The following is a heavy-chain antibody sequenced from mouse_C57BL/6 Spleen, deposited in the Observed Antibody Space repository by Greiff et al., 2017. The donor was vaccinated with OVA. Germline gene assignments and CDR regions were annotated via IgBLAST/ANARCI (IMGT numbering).Heavy chain of an antibody. CDR1: GFTFSSYG. J-gene: IGHJ2*01. CDR3: ARDYYGSSYDFDY. Sequence: EVKLVESGGDLVKPGGSLKLSCAASGFTFSSYGMSWVRQTPDKRLEWVATISSGGSYTYYPDSVKGRFTISRDNAKNTLYLQMSSLKSEDSAVYYCARDYYGSSYDFDYWGQGTTLTVSS. D-gene: IGHD1-1*01. CDR2: ISSGGSYT. V-gene: IGHV5-6*01.